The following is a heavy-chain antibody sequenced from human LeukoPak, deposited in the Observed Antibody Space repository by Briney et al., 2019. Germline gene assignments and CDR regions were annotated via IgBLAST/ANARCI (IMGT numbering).Heavy chain of an antibody. CDR3: ARGVSSGWYQSYYFDY. Sequence: GGSLRLSCAASGLTFSSYDMHWVRQAPGKGLEWVAFIRNDGSDKYYADSVKGRFTISRDNAKNSLYLHMDSLRAEDTAVYYCARGVSSGWYQSYYFDYWGQGTLVTVSS. V-gene: IGHV3-30*02. D-gene: IGHD6-19*01. CDR1: GLTFSSYD. CDR2: IRNDGSDK. J-gene: IGHJ4*02.